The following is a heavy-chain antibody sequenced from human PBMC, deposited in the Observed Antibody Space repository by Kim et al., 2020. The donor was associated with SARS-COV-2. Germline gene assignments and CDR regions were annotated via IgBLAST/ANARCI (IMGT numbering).Heavy chain of an antibody. D-gene: IGHD2-2*01. Sequence: GGSLRLFCAASGFSFSNYDMHWVRQAPGKGLEWVAVISYDGSNKYYADSVKGRFTISRDNSKNTLYLQMNSLRAEDTAVYYCASLIDCSSTSCYESYFD. CDR2: ISYDGSNK. V-gene: IGHV3-30*04. CDR3: ASLIDCSSTSCYESYFD. CDR1: GFSFSNYD. J-gene: IGHJ4*03.